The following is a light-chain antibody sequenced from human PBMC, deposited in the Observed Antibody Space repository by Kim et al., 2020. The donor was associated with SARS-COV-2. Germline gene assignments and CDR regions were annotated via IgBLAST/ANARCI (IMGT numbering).Light chain of an antibody. CDR2: AAS. J-gene: IGKJ4*01. CDR1: QSIHNY. CDR3: QQSYSTLPLS. V-gene: IGKV1-39*01. Sequence: SLSASVGDTVTITCRASQSIHNYVNWYQHKPGQAPKVLIYAASSLQGGVPSRFRGSGSGTDFTLTISSLQREDFATYYCQQSYSTLPLSFGGGTKLEI.